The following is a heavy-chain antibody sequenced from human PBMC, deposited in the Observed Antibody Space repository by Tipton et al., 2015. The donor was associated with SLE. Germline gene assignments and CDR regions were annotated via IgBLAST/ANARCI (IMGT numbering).Heavy chain of an antibody. V-gene: IGHV4-34*01. CDR2: INHRGNT. Sequence: TLSLTCAVYGGSFSGYYWSWIRQPPGKGLEWIGEINHRGNTNYNPSLNSRVSISVDRSNNQFTLKLTSVTAADTAVYYCARDFWSGYYSDYYYGMDVWGQGTTVTVSS. J-gene: IGHJ6*02. D-gene: IGHD3-3*01. CDR3: ARDFWSGYYSDYYYGMDV. CDR1: GGSFSGYY.